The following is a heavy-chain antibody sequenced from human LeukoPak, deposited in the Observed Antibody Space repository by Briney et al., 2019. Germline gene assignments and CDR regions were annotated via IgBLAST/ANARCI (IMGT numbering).Heavy chain of an antibody. CDR1: GYTFTSYD. V-gene: IGHV1-8*03. Sequence: GASVKVSCKASGYTFTSYDINWVRQATGQGLEWTGWMNPNSGNTGYAQKFQGRVTITRNTSISTAYMELSSLRSEDTAVYYCARGRTVTTFFNLRKSRRWDYFDYWGQGTLVTVSS. J-gene: IGHJ4*02. CDR2: MNPNSGNT. CDR3: ARGRTVTTFFNLRKSRRWDYFDY. D-gene: IGHD4-17*01.